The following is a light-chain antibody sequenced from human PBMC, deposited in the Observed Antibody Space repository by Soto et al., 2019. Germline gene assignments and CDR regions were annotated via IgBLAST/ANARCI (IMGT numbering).Light chain of an antibody. V-gene: IGKV1-6*01. J-gene: IGKJ5*01. CDR3: LQDYNYPRT. Sequence: AIQMTQSPSSLSASVGDRVTITCRASQGIGNELGWYQQRPGKAPKVLISAASSLHGGVPSRFSGSGSGTDFTLTISSLQPEDFATYYCLQDYNYPRTFGQGTRLEIK. CDR2: AAS. CDR1: QGIGNE.